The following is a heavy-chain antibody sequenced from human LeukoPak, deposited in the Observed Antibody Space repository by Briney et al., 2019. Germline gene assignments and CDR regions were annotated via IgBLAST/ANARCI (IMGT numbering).Heavy chain of an antibody. V-gene: IGHV3-7*01. Sequence: GGSLRLSCAASGFTLGGYWMSWVRQAPGKGLEWVATLKNDGREKFYVDPVKGRFTISRDNVKNSLSLQMDSLSAEDTAVYYCTTDDSTFWGQGTLVTVSS. CDR1: GFTLGGYW. CDR3: TTDDSTF. CDR2: LKNDGREK. J-gene: IGHJ4*02. D-gene: IGHD3-22*01.